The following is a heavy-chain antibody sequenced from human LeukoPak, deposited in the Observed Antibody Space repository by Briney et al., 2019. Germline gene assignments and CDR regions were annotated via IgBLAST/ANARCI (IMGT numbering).Heavy chain of an antibody. D-gene: IGHD2-2*01. Sequence: PSETLSLTCTVSGGSISSYYWSWIRQPAGKGLEWIGRIYTSGSTNYNPSLKSRVTMSVDTPKNQFSLKLSSVTAADTAVYYCARGGDRYCSSTSCPTAVPFRAFDIWGQGTMVTVSS. J-gene: IGHJ3*02. CDR2: IYTSGST. V-gene: IGHV4-4*07. CDR1: GGSISSYY. CDR3: ARGGDRYCSSTSCPTAVPFRAFDI.